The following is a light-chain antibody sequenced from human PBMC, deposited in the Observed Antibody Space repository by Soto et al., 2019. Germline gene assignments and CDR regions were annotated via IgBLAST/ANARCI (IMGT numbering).Light chain of an antibody. CDR1: SSDVGGYHY. CDR3: SSYGSTSTRYV. J-gene: IGLJ1*01. Sequence: QSALTQPASVSGSPGQSITISCTGTSSDVGGYHYVSWYQQHPGKAPKLMIYEVSNRPSGVSNRFSGSKSGNTASLTISGLQAEDEADYFCSSYGSTSTRYVFGTETKVTVL. V-gene: IGLV2-14*01. CDR2: EVS.